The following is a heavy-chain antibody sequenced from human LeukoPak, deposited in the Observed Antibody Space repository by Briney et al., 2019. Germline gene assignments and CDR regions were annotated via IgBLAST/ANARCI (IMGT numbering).Heavy chain of an antibody. V-gene: IGHV4-59*01. J-gene: IGHJ4*02. Sequence: PSETLSLTCTVSGGSISSYYWSWIRQPPGKGLEWLGYIYYSGSTNYNPSLKSRVTISVDTSKNQFSLKLSSVTAADTAVYYCARAQASYCGGDCPFYYWGQGTLVTVSS. CDR3: ARAQASYCGGDCPFYY. CDR2: IYYSGST. D-gene: IGHD2-21*01. CDR1: GGSISSYY.